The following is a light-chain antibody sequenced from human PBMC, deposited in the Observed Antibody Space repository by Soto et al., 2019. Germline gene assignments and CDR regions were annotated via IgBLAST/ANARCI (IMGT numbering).Light chain of an antibody. CDR2: GAS. CDR1: QSVSSSY. Sequence: EIVLTQSPGTLSLSPGERATLSCRASQSVSSSYLAWYQQKPGQAPRLLIYGASSRATGIPDRFSGSGSGTDFTLTISRREPEDFAMYYCQQYGSSPYTFGQGTKLEIK. CDR3: QQYGSSPYT. J-gene: IGKJ2*01. V-gene: IGKV3-20*01.